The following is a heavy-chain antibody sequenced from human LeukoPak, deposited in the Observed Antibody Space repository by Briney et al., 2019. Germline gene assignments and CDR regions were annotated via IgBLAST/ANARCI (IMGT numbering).Heavy chain of an antibody. Sequence: SETLSLTCTVSGYSISSGYYWGWIRQPPGKGLEWIGSIYHSGSTYYNPSLKSRVTISVDTSKNQFSLKLSSVTAADTAVYYCARAGPPYCTNGLCYRREYYFDYWGQGTLVTVSS. D-gene: IGHD2-8*01. V-gene: IGHV4-38-2*02. CDR1: GYSISSGYY. CDR2: IYHSGST. CDR3: ARAGPPYCTNGLCYRREYYFDY. J-gene: IGHJ4*02.